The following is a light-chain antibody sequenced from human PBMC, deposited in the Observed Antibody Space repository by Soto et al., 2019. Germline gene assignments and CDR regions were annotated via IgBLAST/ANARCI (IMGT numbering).Light chain of an antibody. CDR1: SSDVGSYNL. CDR3: CSYAGRWV. J-gene: IGLJ2*01. V-gene: IGLV2-23*01. Sequence: QSVLTQPASVSGSPGQSITISCTGTSSDVGSYNLVSWYQQHPGKAPKLMIYEGSKRPSGVSNRFSGSKSGNTASLTISGRQAEDEADYYCCSYAGRWVFGGGTKLTVL. CDR2: EGS.